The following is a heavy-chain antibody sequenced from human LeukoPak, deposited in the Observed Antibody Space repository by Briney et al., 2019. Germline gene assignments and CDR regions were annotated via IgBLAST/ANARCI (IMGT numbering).Heavy chain of an antibody. CDR3: ARDRAEVTAGPWYFDL. CDR2: INPSGGTT. J-gene: IGHJ2*01. D-gene: IGHD2-21*02. CDR1: GYTFSNYY. V-gene: IGHV1-46*01. Sequence: GASVKVSCKASGYTFSNYYMHWVRQAAGQGPEWMGIINPSGGTTNYAQKFQGRLTMTRDTSTSTVYMELSSLTSEDTAVYYCARDRAEVTAGPWYFDLWGRGTLVSVSS.